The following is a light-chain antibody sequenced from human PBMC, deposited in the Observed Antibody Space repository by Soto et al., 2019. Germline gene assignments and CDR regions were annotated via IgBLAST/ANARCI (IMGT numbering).Light chain of an antibody. CDR1: SSNIGAGYD. CDR3: QSYDSSLSGSG. CDR2: GNS. Sequence: QSVLTQPPSVSGAPGQRVTISCTGSSSNIGAGYDVHWYQQLPGTAPKLLIYGNSNRPSGVPDRFSGSKSGTSASLAITVLQAEDEADYYCQSYDSSLSGSGFGGGTTLTVL. V-gene: IGLV1-40*01. J-gene: IGLJ2*01.